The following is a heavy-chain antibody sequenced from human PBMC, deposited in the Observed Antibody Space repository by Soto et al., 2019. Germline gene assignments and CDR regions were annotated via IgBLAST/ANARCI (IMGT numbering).Heavy chain of an antibody. D-gene: IGHD3-9*01. CDR1: GGSFSGYY. CDR3: ARLKGLYDILTGYYYYDY. V-gene: IGHV4-34*01. Sequence: PSETLSLTCAVYGGSFSGYYWSWIRQPPGKGLEWIGEINHSGSTNYNPSLKSRVTISVDTSKNQFSLKLSSVTAADTAVYYCARLKGLYDILTGYYYYDYWGQGTLVTVSS. CDR2: INHSGST. J-gene: IGHJ4*02.